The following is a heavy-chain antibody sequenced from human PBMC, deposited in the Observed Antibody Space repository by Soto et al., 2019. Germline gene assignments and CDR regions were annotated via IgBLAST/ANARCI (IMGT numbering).Heavy chain of an antibody. V-gene: IGHV4-34*01. J-gene: IGHJ5*02. D-gene: IGHD4-17*01. CDR2: INHSGST. CDR1: GGSFSGYY. Sequence: QVQLQQWGAGLLKPSETLSLTCAVYGGSFSGYYWSWIRQPPGKGLEWIGEINHSGSTNYNPSLKSRVTISVDTSKNQFSLKLSSLTAADSAVYYCARGGMDGDYLRWFDPWGQGTLVTVSS. CDR3: ARGGMDGDYLRWFDP.